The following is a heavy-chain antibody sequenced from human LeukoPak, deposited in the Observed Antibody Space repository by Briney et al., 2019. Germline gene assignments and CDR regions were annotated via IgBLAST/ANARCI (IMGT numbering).Heavy chain of an antibody. CDR2: IIPILGIA. Sequence: ASVKVSCKASGGTFSSYAISWVRQAPGQGLEWMGRIIPILGIANYAQKFQGRVTITADKSTSTAYMELSSLRSEDTAVYYCASGGSHANWFDPWGQGTLVTVSS. J-gene: IGHJ5*02. D-gene: IGHD1-26*01. CDR1: GGTFSSYA. V-gene: IGHV1-69*04. CDR3: ASGGSHANWFDP.